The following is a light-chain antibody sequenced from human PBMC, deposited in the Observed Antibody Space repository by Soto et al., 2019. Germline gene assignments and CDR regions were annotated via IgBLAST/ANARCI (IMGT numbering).Light chain of an antibody. CDR3: SSYTTSSTEV. Sequence: QSVLTQPASVSGSPGQSITISCTGTSSDVGTYNLVSWYQQHPGKAPKLMLYEGSKRPSGVSNRFSGSNSGNTASLTISGLQAEDEADYYCSSYTTSSTEVFGTGTKVTVL. CDR1: SSDVGTYNL. V-gene: IGLV2-14*02. J-gene: IGLJ1*01. CDR2: EGS.